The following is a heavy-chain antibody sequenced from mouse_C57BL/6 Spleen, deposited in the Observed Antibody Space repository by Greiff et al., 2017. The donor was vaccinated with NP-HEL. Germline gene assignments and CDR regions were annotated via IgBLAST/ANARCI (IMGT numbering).Heavy chain of an antibody. V-gene: IGHV1-80*01. CDR1: GYAFSSYW. CDR2: IYPGDGDT. Sequence: QVQLKESGAELVKPGASVKISCKASGYAFSSYWMNWVKQRPGKGLEWIGQIYPGDGDTNYNGKFKGKATLTADKSSSTAYMQLSSLTSEDSAVYFCARRGEGYWYFDVWGTGTTVTVSS. CDR3: ARRGEGYWYFDV. J-gene: IGHJ1*03.